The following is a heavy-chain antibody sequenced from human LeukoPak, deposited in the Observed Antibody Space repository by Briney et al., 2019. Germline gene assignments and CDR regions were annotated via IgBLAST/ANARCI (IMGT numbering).Heavy chain of an antibody. D-gene: IGHD6-13*01. CDR3: ARDHDSSSCPYFDY. V-gene: IGHV3-48*01. Sequence: PGGSLRLSCAASGFTFSSYSMNWVRQAPGKGLEWVSYISNSSSTIYYADSVKGRFTISRDNAKNSLYLQMNSLRAEDTAVYYCARDHDSSSCPYFDYWGQGTLVTVSS. J-gene: IGHJ4*02. CDR2: ISNSSSTI. CDR1: GFTFSSYS.